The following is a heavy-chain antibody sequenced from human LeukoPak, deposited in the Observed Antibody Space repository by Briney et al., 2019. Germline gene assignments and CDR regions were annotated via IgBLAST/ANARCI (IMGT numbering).Heavy chain of an antibody. Sequence: GGSLRLSCAASGFTFSSYAMSWVRQAPGKGLEWVSAISGSGGSTYYADSVKGRFTISRDNSKNTLYLQMNSLRAEDTAVYYCARYGAGPYYYYMDVWGKGTTVTISS. CDR3: ARYGAGPYYYYMDV. V-gene: IGHV3-23*01. D-gene: IGHD6-19*01. CDR2: ISGSGGST. J-gene: IGHJ6*03. CDR1: GFTFSSYA.